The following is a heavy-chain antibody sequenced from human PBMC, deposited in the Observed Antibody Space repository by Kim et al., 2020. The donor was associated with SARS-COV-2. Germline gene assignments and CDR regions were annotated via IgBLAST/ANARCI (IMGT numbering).Heavy chain of an antibody. V-gene: IGHV1-2*02. Sequence: ASVKVSCKASGYTFTGYYMHWVRQAPGQGLEWMGWINPNSGGTNYAQKFQGRVTMTRDTSISTAYMELSRLRSDDTAVYYCAMVVVITNDAFDIWGQGTMVTVSS. D-gene: IGHD3-22*01. J-gene: IGHJ3*02. CDR3: AMVVVITNDAFDI. CDR1: GYTFTGYY. CDR2: INPNSGGT.